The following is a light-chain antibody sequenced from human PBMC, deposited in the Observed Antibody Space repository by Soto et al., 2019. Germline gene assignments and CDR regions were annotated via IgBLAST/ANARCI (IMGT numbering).Light chain of an antibody. CDR3: HHYGVSPIYT. Sequence: EIVLTXSPXXXXLSPGATATXSCRATQSVSNNYLAWFQQKPGQAPRLLIYGASSMATGIPDRFSGSGSGTDFTLTISRLEAEDFAVYYCHHYGVSPIYTFGPGTKVDFK. CDR2: GAS. J-gene: IGKJ3*01. V-gene: IGKV3-20*01. CDR1: QSVSNNY.